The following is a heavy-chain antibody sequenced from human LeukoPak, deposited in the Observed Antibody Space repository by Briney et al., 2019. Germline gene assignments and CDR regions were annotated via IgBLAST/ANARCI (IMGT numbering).Heavy chain of an antibody. CDR3: ARTRRDSSSDY. Sequence: GASVKVSCKASGYTFTSYYMHWVRQAPGQGLEWMGWISAYNGNTNYAQKLQGRVTMTTGTSTSTAYMELRSLRSDDTAVYYCARTRRDSSSDYWGQGTLVTVSS. V-gene: IGHV1-18*04. CDR2: ISAYNGNT. D-gene: IGHD6-6*01. J-gene: IGHJ4*02. CDR1: GYTFTSYY.